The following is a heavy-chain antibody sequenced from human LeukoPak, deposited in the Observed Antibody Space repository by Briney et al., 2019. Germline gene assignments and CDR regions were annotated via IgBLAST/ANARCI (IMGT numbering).Heavy chain of an antibody. CDR2: ISSSSSYI. D-gene: IGHD3-10*01. Sequence: GGSLRLSCAASGFTFSSYSMNWVRQAPGKGLEWVSSISSSSSYIYYADSVKGRFTISRDNAKNSLYLQMNSLRAEDTAVYYCARDRKRDYYGSGSLGGFDPWGQGTLVTVSS. CDR1: GFTFSSYS. CDR3: ARDRKRDYYGSGSLGGFDP. J-gene: IGHJ5*02. V-gene: IGHV3-21*01.